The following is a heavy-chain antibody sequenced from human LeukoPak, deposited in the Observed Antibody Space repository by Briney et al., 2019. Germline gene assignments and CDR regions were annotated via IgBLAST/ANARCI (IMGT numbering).Heavy chain of an antibody. D-gene: IGHD1-1*01. V-gene: IGHV3-30*18. Sequence: GGSLRLSCAASDFTFSSSGMHWVRQAPGKGLEWVAVISYDGSNKYYVDSVKGRFTISRDNSKNTLYLQMNSLRAEDTAVYYCAKEPRDNLYFFDYWGQGTLVTASS. CDR1: DFTFSSSG. CDR2: ISYDGSNK. CDR3: AKEPRDNLYFFDY. J-gene: IGHJ4*02.